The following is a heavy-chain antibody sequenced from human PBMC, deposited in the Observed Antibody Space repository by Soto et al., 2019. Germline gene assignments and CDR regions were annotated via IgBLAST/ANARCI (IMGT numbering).Heavy chain of an antibody. Sequence: SVKVSCKASGYTFTSYGISWGRQAPGQGLEWMGWISAYNGNTNDAQKLQGRVTMTTDTATSTAYMELRSLRYDDTAVYYCERETYSSGWYRFDYWGQGTLVTV. V-gene: IGHV1-18*01. CDR1: GYTFTSYG. CDR2: ISAYNGNT. D-gene: IGHD6-19*01. J-gene: IGHJ4*02. CDR3: ERETYSSGWYRFDY.